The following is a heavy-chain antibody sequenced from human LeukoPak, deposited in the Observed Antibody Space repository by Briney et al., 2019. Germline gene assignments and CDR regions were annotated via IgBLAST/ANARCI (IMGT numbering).Heavy chain of an antibody. V-gene: IGHV4-39*07. J-gene: IGHJ3*02. CDR2: IYYSGST. CDR3: ASSGAITMVRGVIPDAFDI. Sequence: SETLSLTCTVSGGSISSSSYYWGWIRQPPGKGLEWIGSIYYSGSTYYNPSLKSRVTISVDTSKNQFSLKLSSVTAADTAVYYCASSGAITMVRGVIPDAFDIWGQGTMVTVSS. CDR1: GGSISSSSYY. D-gene: IGHD3-10*01.